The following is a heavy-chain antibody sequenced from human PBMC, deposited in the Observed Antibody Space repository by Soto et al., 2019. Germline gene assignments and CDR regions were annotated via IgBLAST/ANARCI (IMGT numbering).Heavy chain of an antibody. J-gene: IGHJ4*02. V-gene: IGHV3-21*06. CDR3: ARVGTDYGSGSPYYSDY. D-gene: IGHD3-10*01. CDR1: GFRFHTYY. CDR2: ISPSSSFL. Sequence: LRLSCAASGFRFHTYYMIWVRQAPGRGLEWVSSISPSSSFLNYADSVKGRFTISRDNGKSSVHLQMNSLRAEDTAVYYCARVGTDYGSGSPYYSDYWGQGSLVTVSS.